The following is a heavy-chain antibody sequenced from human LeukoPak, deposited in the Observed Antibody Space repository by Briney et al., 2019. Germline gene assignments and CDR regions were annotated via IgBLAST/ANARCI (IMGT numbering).Heavy chain of an antibody. CDR1: GYTFTSNG. J-gene: IGHJ4*02. CDR2: ISCHNGDT. CDR3: ARDGGTAGYSSGSDY. Sequence: ASVKVSCKASGYTFTSNGITWVRQAPGQGREWVGWISCHNGDTRYAQNFQGRVTVTKDTSTSTVYMEVRSLRSDDTAVYFCARDGGTAGYSSGSDYWGQGTLVTVSS. V-gene: IGHV1-18*01. D-gene: IGHD5-18*01.